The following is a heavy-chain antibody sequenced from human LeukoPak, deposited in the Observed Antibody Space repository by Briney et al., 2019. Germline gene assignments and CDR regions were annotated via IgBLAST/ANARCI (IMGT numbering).Heavy chain of an antibody. CDR1: GGSISNSSYY. CDR2: IYYSGST. Sequence: PSETLSLTCTVSGGSISNSSYYWGWIRQPPGKGLEWIGSIYYSGSTYYNPSLKSRVTISVDTSKNQFSLKLSSVTAADTAVYYCASDSSSRDYWGQGTLVTVSS. J-gene: IGHJ4*02. CDR3: ASDSSSRDY. V-gene: IGHV4-39*01. D-gene: IGHD6-6*01.